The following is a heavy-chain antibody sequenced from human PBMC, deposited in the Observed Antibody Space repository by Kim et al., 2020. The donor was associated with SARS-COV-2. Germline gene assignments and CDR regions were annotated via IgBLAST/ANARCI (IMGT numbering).Heavy chain of an antibody. V-gene: IGHV3-33*01. D-gene: IGHD1-26*01. Sequence: GGSLRLSCAASGFTFSSYGMHWVRQAPGKGLEWVAVIWYDGSNKYYADSVKGRFTISRDNSKNTLYLQMNSLRAEDTAVYYCAGEVVGFSAAAFDIWGQG. CDR1: GFTFSSYG. J-gene: IGHJ3*02. CDR3: AGEVVGFSAAAFDI. CDR2: IWYDGSNK.